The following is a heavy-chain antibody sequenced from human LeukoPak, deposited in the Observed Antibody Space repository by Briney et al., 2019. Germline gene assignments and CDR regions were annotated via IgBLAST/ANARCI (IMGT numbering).Heavy chain of an antibody. CDR1: GYTFTGYY. CDR3: ARDGEYGSGSYSTDYFDY. Sequence: ASVKVSCKASGYTFTGYYMHWVRQAPGQGLEWMGWINPNSGGTNYAQKFQGRVTTTRDTSISTAYMELSRLRSDDTAVYYCARDGEYGSGSYSTDYFDYWGQGTLVTVSS. CDR2: INPNSGGT. J-gene: IGHJ4*02. V-gene: IGHV1-2*02. D-gene: IGHD3-10*01.